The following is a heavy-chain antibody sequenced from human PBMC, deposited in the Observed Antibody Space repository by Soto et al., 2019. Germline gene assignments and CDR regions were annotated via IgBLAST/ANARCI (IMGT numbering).Heavy chain of an antibody. Sequence: SQTLSLTCAISVGSVSSNSAAWIWIRQSPSRGLEWLGRTYYRSKWYNDYAVSVKSRITINPDTSKNQFSLQLNSGTPEDTAVYYCAREQQLLPGGLYWGQGTLVTVSS. V-gene: IGHV6-1*01. D-gene: IGHD6-13*01. CDR3: AREQQLLPGGLY. J-gene: IGHJ4*02. CDR2: TYYRSKWYN. CDR1: VGSVSSNSAA.